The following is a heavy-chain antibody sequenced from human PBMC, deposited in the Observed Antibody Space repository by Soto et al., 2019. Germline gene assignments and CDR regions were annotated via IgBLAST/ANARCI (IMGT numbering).Heavy chain of an antibody. CDR1: GFTFSSYT. CDR2: SSDRRTGNT. D-gene: IGHD2-21*02. Sequence: EVHLLESGGGVVQPGGSLRLSCAAAGFTFSSYTLNWVRRAPGKGLEWVATSSDRRTGNTHYSDSVRGRFTLSRDYSRNIVFLQMDSLRADDTALYYCTTWLTAHFAYWGRGTQVTVSS. J-gene: IGHJ4*02. V-gene: IGHV3-23*01. CDR3: TTWLTAHFAY.